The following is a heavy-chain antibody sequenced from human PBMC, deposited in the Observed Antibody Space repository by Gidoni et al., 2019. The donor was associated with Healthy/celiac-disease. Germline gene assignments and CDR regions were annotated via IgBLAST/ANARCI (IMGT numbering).Heavy chain of an antibody. J-gene: IGHJ5*02. Sequence: QVQLVQSGAEVKKPGASVKVSCKASGYTFTGYYMHWVRQAPGQGLEWMGWINPNSGGTNYAQKCQGRVTMTRDTSISTAYMELSRLRSDDTAVYYCARDRIAARRDWFDPWGQGTLVTVSS. D-gene: IGHD6-13*01. CDR2: INPNSGGT. CDR3: ARDRIAARRDWFDP. V-gene: IGHV1-2*02. CDR1: GYTFTGYY.